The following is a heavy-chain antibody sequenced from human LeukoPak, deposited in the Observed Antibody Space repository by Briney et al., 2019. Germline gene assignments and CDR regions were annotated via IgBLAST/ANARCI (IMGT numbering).Heavy chain of an antibody. CDR3: ARSGEITTVTTTPNWFDP. Sequence: SETLSLTCTVSGGSISSSGYYWGWIRQPPGKGLEWIGSIYYSGSTYYNPSLKSRVTISVDTSKNQFSLKLSSVTAADTAVYYCARSGEITTVTTTPNWFDPWGRGTLVTVSS. D-gene: IGHD4-17*01. CDR1: GGSISSSGYY. J-gene: IGHJ5*02. V-gene: IGHV4-39*01. CDR2: IYYSGST.